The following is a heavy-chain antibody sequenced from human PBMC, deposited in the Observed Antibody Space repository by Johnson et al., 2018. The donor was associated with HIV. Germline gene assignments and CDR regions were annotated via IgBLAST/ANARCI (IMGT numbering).Heavy chain of an antibody. V-gene: IGHV3-30*01. CDR1: GFTFSSNA. CDR2: ISYDGSSK. CDR3: ATFGYTSGWIVTDDAFDV. D-gene: IGHD6-19*01. Sequence: QVQLVESGGGVVQPGRSLRLSCAASGFTFSSNAMHWVRQAPGKGLEWVAVISYDGSSKYYAESLKGRISISRDNSMNTLYLQMNSLRAEDTAVYYCATFGYTSGWIVTDDAFDVWGHGTLVTVSS. J-gene: IGHJ3*01.